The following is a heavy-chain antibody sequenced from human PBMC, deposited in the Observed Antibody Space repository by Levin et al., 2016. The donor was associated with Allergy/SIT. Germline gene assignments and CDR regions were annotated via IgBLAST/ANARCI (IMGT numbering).Heavy chain of an antibody. J-gene: IGHJ4*02. CDR3: ASQNDYGDSYYFDY. CDR2: ISSSSTYI. Sequence: ESLKISCAASGFTFSSYSMNWVRQAPGKGLEWVSSISSSSTYIYYADSVKGRFTISRDNAKNSLYLQINSLRAEDTAVYYCASQNDYGDSYYFDYRGQGTLVTISS. CDR1: GFTFSSYS. V-gene: IGHV3-21*01. D-gene: IGHD4-17*01.